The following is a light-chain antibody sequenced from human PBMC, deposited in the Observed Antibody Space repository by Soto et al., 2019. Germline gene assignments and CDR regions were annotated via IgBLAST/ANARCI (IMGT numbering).Light chain of an antibody. Sequence: DIQMTQSPSSLSASVGDRVTITCRASQDIRNELGWFQQKPGKAPKRLIYIASSLQSGVPSRFSGRGSGTHFTLTISSLQPEDFATYYCQQSYSSPETFGQGTKVEIK. CDR1: QDIRNE. CDR3: QQSYSSPET. J-gene: IGKJ1*01. CDR2: IAS. V-gene: IGKV1-39*01.